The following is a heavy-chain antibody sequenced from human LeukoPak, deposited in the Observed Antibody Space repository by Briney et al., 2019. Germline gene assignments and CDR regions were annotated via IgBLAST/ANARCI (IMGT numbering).Heavy chain of an antibody. J-gene: IGHJ6*02. CDR1: GFTFSSYG. V-gene: IGHV3-30*18. Sequence: GGSLRLSCAASGFTFSSYGIHWVRQAPGKGLEWVAVISYDGSNKYYADSVKGRFTISRDNSKNTLYLQMNSLRAEDTAVYYCAKVVGATWDYYYGMDVWGQGTTVTVSS. CDR2: ISYDGSNK. D-gene: IGHD1-26*01. CDR3: AKVVGATWDYYYGMDV.